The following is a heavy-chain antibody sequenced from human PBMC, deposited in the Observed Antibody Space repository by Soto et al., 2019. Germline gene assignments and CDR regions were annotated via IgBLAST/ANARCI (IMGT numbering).Heavy chain of an antibody. Sequence: PGGSLRLSCAASGFTFSSYAMSWVRRAPGKGLEWVSEISGSGNSTNYADSVKGRFTFSRDNSKNTLYLQMSSLRAEDTAVYYCAKSGPVTGPFDFWGQGXLVTVYS. CDR3: AKSGPVTGPFDF. CDR1: GFTFSSYA. CDR2: ISGSGNST. V-gene: IGHV3-23*01. J-gene: IGHJ4*02. D-gene: IGHD6-19*01.